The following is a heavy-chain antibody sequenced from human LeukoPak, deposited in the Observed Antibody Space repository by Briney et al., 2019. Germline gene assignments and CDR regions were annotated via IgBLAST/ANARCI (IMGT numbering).Heavy chain of an antibody. CDR1: GFTFSSYE. D-gene: IGHD3-16*01. Sequence: GGSLRLSCAASGFTFSSYEMNWVRQAPGKGLEWVSYISSSGSTRYYADSVKGRFTISRDNSKNTVSLQMNSLRGDDTAVYYCAKDDAWGRYKDWGQGTLVTVSS. CDR2: ISSSGSTR. J-gene: IGHJ1*01. CDR3: AKDDAWGRYKD. V-gene: IGHV3-48*03.